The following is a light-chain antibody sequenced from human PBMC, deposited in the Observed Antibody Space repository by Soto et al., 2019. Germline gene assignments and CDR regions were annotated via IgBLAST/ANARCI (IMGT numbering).Light chain of an antibody. J-gene: IGKJ5*01. CDR3: QQRHMWPIT. CDR2: DAY. CDR1: QSFRGL. Sequence: EFVLTQSPVTLSLSPGERATLSFMASQSFRGLLAWYQQKPGQAPRLLIYDAYNRATGIPPRFSGSGSGTDFTLTISSLEPEDSAVYYCQQRHMWPITFGQGTRLEIK. V-gene: IGKV3-11*01.